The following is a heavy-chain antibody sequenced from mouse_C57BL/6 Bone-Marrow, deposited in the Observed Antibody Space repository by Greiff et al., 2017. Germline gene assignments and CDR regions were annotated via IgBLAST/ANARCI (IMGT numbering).Heavy chain of an antibody. V-gene: IGHV1-81*01. CDR1: GYTFTSYG. Sequence: VKLVESGAELARPGASVKLSCTASGYTFTSYGISWVQQRTGQGLEWIGEIYPRSGNTYYNEKFKGKATLTADKSSSTAYMELRSLTSEDSAVYFCARDGGYYYEPFAYWGQGTLVTVSA. CDR3: ARDGGYYYEPFAY. CDR2: IYPRSGNT. J-gene: IGHJ3*01. D-gene: IGHD2-3*01.